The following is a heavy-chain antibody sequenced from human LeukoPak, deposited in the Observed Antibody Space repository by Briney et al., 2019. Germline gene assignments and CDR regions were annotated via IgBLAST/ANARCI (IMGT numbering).Heavy chain of an antibody. V-gene: IGHV3-21*01. J-gene: IGHJ3*02. CDR3: ARDARGGWSGFDAFDI. Sequence: GGSLRLSCAASGFTFSSYSMNWVRQASGKGLEWVSSISSSSSYIYYADSVKGRFTISRDNAKNSLYLQMNSLRAEDTAVYYCARDARGGWSGFDAFDIWGQGTMVTVSS. CDR1: GFTFSSYS. D-gene: IGHD3-16*01. CDR2: ISSSSSYI.